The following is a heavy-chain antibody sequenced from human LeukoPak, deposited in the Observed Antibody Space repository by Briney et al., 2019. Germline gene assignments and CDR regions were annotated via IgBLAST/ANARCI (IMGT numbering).Heavy chain of an antibody. V-gene: IGHV3-33*01. Sequence: GGSLRLSCAASGFTFSTYVIHWVRQAPGKGLEWVALIWHDGSNKYYGDSVKDRFTISRDNSKNTLYLQMDSLRDEDTAVYYCARDRGHTYGHPLDYWGQGTLVTVSS. CDR2: IWHDGSNK. J-gene: IGHJ4*02. CDR3: ARDRGHTYGHPLDY. CDR1: GFTFSTYV. D-gene: IGHD5-18*01.